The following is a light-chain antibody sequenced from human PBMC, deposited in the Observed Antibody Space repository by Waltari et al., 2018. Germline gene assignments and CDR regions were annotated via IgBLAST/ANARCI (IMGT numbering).Light chain of an antibody. CDR2: RNN. J-gene: IGLJ1*01. Sequence: QSVLTQPPSASGTPGQRVTISCSGSSSNIGSNYVYWYQQLPGTAPKLLIYRNNQRPSGVPDRCSGSKSGTSASLAISGLRSEDEADYYCAAWDGSLSGYVFGTGTKVTVL. CDR1: SSNIGSNY. CDR3: AAWDGSLSGYV. V-gene: IGLV1-47*01.